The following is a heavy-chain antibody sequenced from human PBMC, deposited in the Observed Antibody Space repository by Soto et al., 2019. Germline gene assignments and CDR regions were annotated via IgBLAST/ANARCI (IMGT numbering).Heavy chain of an antibody. V-gene: IGHV1-69*01. CDR1: GGTFSRHA. CDR2: IIPIFGTA. Sequence: QVQLVQSGAEVRKPGSSVKVSCKASGGTFSRHAISWVRQAPGQGLEWMGGIIPIFGTANHAQKFQGRVKIIADESTSTVYREMSSLRSEDTAMYYCARGWGYNSNDYYYAYWGQGTLVIVSS. CDR3: ARGWGYNSNDYYYAY. J-gene: IGHJ4*02. D-gene: IGHD3-22*01.